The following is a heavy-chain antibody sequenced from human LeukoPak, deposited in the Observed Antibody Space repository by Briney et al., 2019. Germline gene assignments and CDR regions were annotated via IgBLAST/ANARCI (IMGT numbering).Heavy chain of an antibody. V-gene: IGHV3-30*02. Sequence: GGSLRLSCAASGFTFSNYGMHWVRQAPGKGLEWVASIRYDGFDKYYADSLKGRFTISRDNSKNTLYLQMNSLRAEDTAVYYCAKKTIVGATVDAFDIWGQGTMVIVSS. D-gene: IGHD1-26*01. CDR2: IRYDGFDK. CDR1: GFTFSNYG. CDR3: AKKTIVGATVDAFDI. J-gene: IGHJ3*02.